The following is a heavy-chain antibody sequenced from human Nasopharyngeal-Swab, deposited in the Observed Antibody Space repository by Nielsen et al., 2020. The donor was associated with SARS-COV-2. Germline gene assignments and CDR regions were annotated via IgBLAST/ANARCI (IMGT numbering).Heavy chain of an antibody. Sequence: GESLKISCAGSEFTFTNAWMTWVRQAPGKGLEWVGLIKTKRHGGTTEYAAPVKGRFTISRDDSKTTLYLQMSSLKTEDTGMYYCTAWESLRGQGTLVTVSS. J-gene: IGHJ4*02. CDR2: IKTKRHGGTT. V-gene: IGHV3-15*01. CDR1: EFTFTNAW. D-gene: IGHD1-26*01. CDR3: TAWESL.